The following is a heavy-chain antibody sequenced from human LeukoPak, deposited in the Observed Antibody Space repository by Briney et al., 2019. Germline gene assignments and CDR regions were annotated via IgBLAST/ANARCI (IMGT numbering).Heavy chain of an antibody. D-gene: IGHD3-9*01. J-gene: IGHJ4*02. CDR3: ARSLGGYDILTGYGY. CDR1: GYTFTSYD. Sequence: ASVKVSCKASGYTFTSYDINWVRQATGQGLECMGWMNPNSGNTGYAQKFQGRVTMTRNTSISTAYMELSSLRSEDTAVYYCARSLGGYDILTGYGYWGQGTLVTVSS. CDR2: MNPNSGNT. V-gene: IGHV1-8*01.